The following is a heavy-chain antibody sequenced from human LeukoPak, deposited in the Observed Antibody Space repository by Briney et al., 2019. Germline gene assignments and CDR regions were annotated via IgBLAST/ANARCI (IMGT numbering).Heavy chain of an antibody. D-gene: IGHD3-3*01. CDR3: ARDAQEAYDFWSGYYGIADHYFDY. J-gene: IGHJ4*02. CDR2: IKQDGSEK. V-gene: IGHV3-7*01. Sequence: GGSLRLSCAASGFTFSNAWLSWVRQAPGKGLEWVANIKQDGSEKYYVDAVKGRVPISRDNAKNSLYLQMNSLRAEDTAVYYCARDAQEAYDFWSGYYGIADHYFDYWGQGTLVTVSS. CDR1: GFTFSNAW.